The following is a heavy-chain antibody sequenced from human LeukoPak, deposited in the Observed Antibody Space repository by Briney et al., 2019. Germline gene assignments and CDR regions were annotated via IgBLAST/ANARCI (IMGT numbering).Heavy chain of an antibody. CDR2: IYYSGST. D-gene: IGHD4-17*01. V-gene: IGHV4-59*08. CDR1: GASISSYY. CDR3: ARRPDYGDYWYFDL. Sequence: PSDTLSLTCTVSGASISSYYWSWIRQPPGKGLDWIGHIYYSGSTNYNPSLKSRVTISVDTSKDQFSLKLSSVTAADTAVYYCARRPDYGDYWYFDLWGRGTLVTVSS. J-gene: IGHJ2*01.